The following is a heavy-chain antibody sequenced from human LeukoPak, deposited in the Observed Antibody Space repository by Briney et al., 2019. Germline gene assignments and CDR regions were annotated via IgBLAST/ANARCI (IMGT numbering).Heavy chain of an antibody. CDR1: GFTFSNAW. CDR3: TTVEGRQLERLAV. D-gene: IGHD1-1*01. Sequence: GGSLRLSCAASGFTFSNAWMSWVRQAPGKGLEWVGRIKSKTDGGTTDYAAPVKGRFTISRDDSRNTLYLQMNSLKTEDTAVYYCTTVEGRQLERLAVWGQGTLVTVSS. V-gene: IGHV3-15*01. CDR2: IKSKTDGGTT. J-gene: IGHJ4*02.